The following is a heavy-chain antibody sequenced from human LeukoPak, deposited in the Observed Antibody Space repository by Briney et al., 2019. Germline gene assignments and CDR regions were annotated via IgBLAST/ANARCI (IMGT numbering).Heavy chain of an antibody. CDR3: AGGHDYDILTDAGLAPY. V-gene: IGHV1-69*01. J-gene: IGHJ4*02. CDR1: GGTFSSYA. D-gene: IGHD3-9*01. Sequence: SVKVSCKASGGTFSSYAISWVRQAPGQGLEWMGGIIPIFGTANYAQKFQGRVTITADESTSTAYKELSSLRSEDTAVYYCAGGHDYDILTDAGLAPYWGQGTLVTVSS. CDR2: IIPIFGTA.